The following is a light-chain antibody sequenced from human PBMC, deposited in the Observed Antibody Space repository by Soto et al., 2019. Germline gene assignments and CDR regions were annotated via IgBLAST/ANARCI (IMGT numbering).Light chain of an antibody. CDR1: QSVSSSS. CDR2: GAS. Sequence: EIVLTQSPGTLSLSPGEGATLSCRASQSVSSSSLAWYQQKPDQAPRLLIYGASSRATGIPDRFSGSGSGTDFTLTISRLEPEDFAVYYCQQYGSSPWTFGQGTKV. J-gene: IGKJ1*01. V-gene: IGKV3-20*01. CDR3: QQYGSSPWT.